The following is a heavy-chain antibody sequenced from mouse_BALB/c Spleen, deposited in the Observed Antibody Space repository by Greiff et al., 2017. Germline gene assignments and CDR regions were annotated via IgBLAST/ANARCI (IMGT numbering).Heavy chain of an antibody. CDR2: IYYSGTI. CDR1: GISITTGNYR. V-gene: IGHV3-5*02. Sequence: VQLKESGPGLVKPSQTVSLTCTVTGISITTGNYRWSWIRQFPGNKLEWIGYIYYSGTITYNPSLTSRTTITRDTSKNQFFLEMNSLTAEDTATYYCARDTLGRGYYAMDYWGQGTSVTVSS. CDR3: ARDTLGRGYYAMDY. D-gene: IGHD4-1*01. J-gene: IGHJ4*01.